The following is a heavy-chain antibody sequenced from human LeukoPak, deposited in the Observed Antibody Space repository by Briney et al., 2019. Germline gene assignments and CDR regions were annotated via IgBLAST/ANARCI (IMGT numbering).Heavy chain of an antibody. Sequence: ASVKVSCKASGYRFISNYIQWVRQAPGLGPEWMGWMHPGNGNTRYAEKFQGRVTMTRDTSINTAYMDLSSLRSDDTAVYYCAREGSYCVGGDCYSFDFWGQGTLIAVSS. J-gene: IGHJ4*02. CDR2: MHPGNGNT. D-gene: IGHD2-21*02. CDR1: GYRFISNY. CDR3: AREGSYCVGGDCYSFDF. V-gene: IGHV1-2*02.